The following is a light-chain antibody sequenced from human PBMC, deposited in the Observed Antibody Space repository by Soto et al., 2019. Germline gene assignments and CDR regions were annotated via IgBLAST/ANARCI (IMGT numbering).Light chain of an antibody. V-gene: IGKV3-20*01. CDR2: EAS. CDR1: QSVSNNY. J-gene: IGKJ4*01. Sequence: EIVLTQSPGTLSLSPGERATLSCRASQSVSNNYLLWYQQKPGQVPRLLIYEASSRAAGIPDRFSGSGSGTDFTLTISRLDPEDFAVYYCQQYGDSSPFGGGTRVEIK. CDR3: QQYGDSSP.